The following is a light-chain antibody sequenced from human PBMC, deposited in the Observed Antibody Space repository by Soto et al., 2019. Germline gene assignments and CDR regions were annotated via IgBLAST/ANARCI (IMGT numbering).Light chain of an antibody. Sequence: DIQMTQSPSSLSASVGDRVTITCRASQAIYHYLACFQQMPGKAPKPLLYAASSLQSGVPPKFSGSGFGTDFTLTISSLQPEDSATYYCQQYNTFPYTFGQGTKVEIK. CDR3: QQYNTFPYT. J-gene: IGKJ2*01. CDR2: AAS. CDR1: QAIYHY. V-gene: IGKV1-16*02.